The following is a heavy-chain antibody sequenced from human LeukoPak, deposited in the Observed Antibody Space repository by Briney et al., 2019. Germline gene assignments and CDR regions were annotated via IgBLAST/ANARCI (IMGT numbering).Heavy chain of an antibody. J-gene: IGHJ5*02. CDR2: ISGSGGST. V-gene: IGHV3-23*01. CDR3: AKDSPFDP. CDR1: GFTFSNYA. Sequence: GGSLRLSCAASGFTFSNYAMRWVRQAPGKGLEWVSAISGSGGSTYYADSVKSRFTVSRDNSKNTLYLQMNSLRAEDTAVYYFAKDSPFDPWGQGTLVTVSS.